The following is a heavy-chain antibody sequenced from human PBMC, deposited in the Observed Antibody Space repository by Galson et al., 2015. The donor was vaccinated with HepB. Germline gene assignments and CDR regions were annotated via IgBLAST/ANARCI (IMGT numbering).Heavy chain of an antibody. J-gene: IGHJ3*02. CDR1: GFTFSSYW. D-gene: IGHD1/OR15-1a*01. V-gene: IGHV3-74*01. CDR3: ARENRGHPIDAFDI. Sequence: SLRLSCAASGFTFSSYWMHWVRQVPGKGLVWVSRINSDGTYVNYADSGQGRFTISRDNSKNTLYLQMNSLRAEDTAVYYCARENRGHPIDAFDIWGQGTMVTVSS. CDR2: INSDGTYV.